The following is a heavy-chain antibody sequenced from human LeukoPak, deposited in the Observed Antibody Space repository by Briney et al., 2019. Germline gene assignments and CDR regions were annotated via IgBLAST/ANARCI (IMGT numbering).Heavy chain of an antibody. V-gene: IGHV3-11*04. CDR3: ARVFPKIYSSGWEYYFDY. CDR2: ISSSGSTI. Sequence: GGSLRLSCAASGFSFSDYYMSWIRQALGKGLEWVSYISSSGSTIYYADSVKGRFTISRDNAKNSLYLQMNSLRAEDTAVYYCARVFPKIYSSGWEYYFDYWGQGTLVTVSS. CDR1: GFSFSDYY. D-gene: IGHD6-19*01. J-gene: IGHJ4*02.